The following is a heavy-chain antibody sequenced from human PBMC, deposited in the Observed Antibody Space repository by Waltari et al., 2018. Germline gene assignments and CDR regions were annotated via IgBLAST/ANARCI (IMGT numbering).Heavy chain of an antibody. V-gene: IGHV4-4*07. CDR2: VSSTGST. J-gene: IGHJ3*02. CDR1: GGSISNNH. CDR3: ARDVVVGGTNPFDI. D-gene: IGHD2-21*01. Sequence: QVQLQESGPGVVKPSETLSLTCTVSGGSISNNHWSWTRQPAGKGLEWIGRVSSTGSTTYNLSLKSRVTMSLDTSKNQFSLKVSSVTAADTAVYYCARDVVVGGTNPFDIWGQGTWVTVSS.